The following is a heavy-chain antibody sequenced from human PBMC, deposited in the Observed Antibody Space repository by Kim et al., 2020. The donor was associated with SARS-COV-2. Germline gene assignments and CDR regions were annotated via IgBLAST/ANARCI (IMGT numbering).Heavy chain of an antibody. D-gene: IGHD3-10*01. CDR3: AGGKVRSYYYGMDV. J-gene: IGHJ6*02. Sequence: ASVKVSCKASGYTFTSYAMHWVRQAPGQRLEWMGWINAGNGNTKYSQKFQGRVTITRDTSASTAYMELSSLRSEDTAVYYCAGGKVRSYYYGMDVWGQGTTVTVSS. V-gene: IGHV1-3*01. CDR2: INAGNGNT. CDR1: GYTFTSYA.